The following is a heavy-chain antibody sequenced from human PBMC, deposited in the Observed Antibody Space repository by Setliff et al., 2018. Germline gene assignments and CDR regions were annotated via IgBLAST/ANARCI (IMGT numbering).Heavy chain of an antibody. V-gene: IGHV3-74*01. Sequence: PGGSLRLSCAASGFTFSSYWMHWVRQAPGKGLVWVSRINSDGSSTSYADSVKGRFTISRDNSQNTMYLQMNSLRAEDTAVHYCARTCSGSGCYAGLESWGQGTPVTVSS. J-gene: IGHJ4*02. CDR2: INSDGSST. CDR1: GFTFSSYW. CDR3: ARTCSGSGCYAGLES. D-gene: IGHD2-15*01.